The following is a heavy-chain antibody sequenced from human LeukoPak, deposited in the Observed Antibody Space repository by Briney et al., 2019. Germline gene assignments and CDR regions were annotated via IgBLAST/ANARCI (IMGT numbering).Heavy chain of an antibody. V-gene: IGHV3-30*18. D-gene: IGHD6-13*01. CDR1: GFTFSSYG. CDR2: ISYDGSNT. Sequence: GRSLRLSCAASGFTFSSYGMHWVRQAPGKGLEWVAVISYDGSNTYYVDSVKGRFTISRDNSKNTLYLQMNSLRAEDTAVYYCAKDHPLVPYFDYWGQGTLVTVSS. J-gene: IGHJ4*02. CDR3: AKDHPLVPYFDY.